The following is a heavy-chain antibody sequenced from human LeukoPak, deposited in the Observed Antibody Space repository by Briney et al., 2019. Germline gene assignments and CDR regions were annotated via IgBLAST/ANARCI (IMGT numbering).Heavy chain of an antibody. V-gene: IGHV3-30*03. Sequence: PGGSLRLSCAASRFTFSSYSMNWVRQAPGKGLEWVAVISYDGSNKYYADSVKGRFTISRDNSKNTLYLQMNSLRAEDTAVYYCAREADLMGFDYWGQGTLVTVSS. CDR2: ISYDGSNK. CDR1: RFTFSSYS. J-gene: IGHJ4*02. CDR3: AREADLMGFDY. D-gene: IGHD2-8*01.